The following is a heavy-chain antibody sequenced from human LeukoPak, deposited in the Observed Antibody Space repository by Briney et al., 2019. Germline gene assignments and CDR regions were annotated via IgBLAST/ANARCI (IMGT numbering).Heavy chain of an antibody. V-gene: IGHV4-61*01. J-gene: IGHJ6*02. CDR3: ARGGGLDV. CDR2: ISYSGST. Sequence: PSETLSLTCTVSNGPVSSGNNYWSWIRQPPEKGLEWIGYISYSGSTTYNPSLESRVTMSVDTSKNQFSLKMKSVTAADTAVYFCARGGGLDVWGQGATVTVSS. CDR1: NGPVSSGNNY. D-gene: IGHD3-16*01.